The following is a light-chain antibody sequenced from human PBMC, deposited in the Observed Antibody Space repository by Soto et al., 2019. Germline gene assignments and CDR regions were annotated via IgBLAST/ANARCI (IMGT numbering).Light chain of an antibody. V-gene: IGKV3-20*01. CDR2: GAS. CDR3: QQYGSSHWT. Sequence: EIVLTQSPGTLSLSPGERATLSCRASQSVASNYLAWYQQKRGRAPRLLISGASSRATDIPDRFSGSGSGTDFILTISRLEPEDSAVYYCQQYGSSHWTFGQGTNVDI. CDR1: QSVASNY. J-gene: IGKJ1*01.